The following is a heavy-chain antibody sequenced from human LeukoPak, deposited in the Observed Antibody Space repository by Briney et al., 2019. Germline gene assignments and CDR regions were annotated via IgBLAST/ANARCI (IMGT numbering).Heavy chain of an antibody. CDR1: GFTFSSYG. V-gene: IGHV3-23*01. CDR3: ARATASGNYGEYYYYYMDV. Sequence: GGSLRLSCAASGFTFSSYGMSWVRQAPGKGLEWVSAISGSGGSTYYADSVKGRFTISRDNSKNTLYLQMNSLRAEDTAVYYCARATASGNYGEYYYYYMDVWGKGTTVTVSS. D-gene: IGHD1-26*01. J-gene: IGHJ6*03. CDR2: ISGSGGST.